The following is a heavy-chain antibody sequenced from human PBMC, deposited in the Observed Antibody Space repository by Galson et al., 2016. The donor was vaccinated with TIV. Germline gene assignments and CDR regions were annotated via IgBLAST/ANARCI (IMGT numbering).Heavy chain of an antibody. D-gene: IGHD6-19*01. J-gene: IGHJ4*02. CDR2: TTYDESQK. CDR3: ARVGSTGWAHYFDY. CDR1: GFTFRSYT. Sequence: SLRLSCAASGFTFRSYTMHWVRQAPGKGLEWVAVTTYDESQKYYADSVKGRFDISRDNSKNTLYLQMNSLTSEDTAVYYCARVGSTGWAHYFDYWGQGTPVTVSS. V-gene: IGHV3-30*09.